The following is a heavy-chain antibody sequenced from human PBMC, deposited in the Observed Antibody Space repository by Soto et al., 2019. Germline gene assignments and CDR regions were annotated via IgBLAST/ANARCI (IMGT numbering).Heavy chain of an antibody. Sequence: EVQLVESGGGLVQPGGSLTLSCAVSGLTFGDHYMEWVRQAPGKGLEWVARTRNKAKSYSTDFAASVKGRFTISRDESKKSLNLQMNSLMTEDTAVYYYSILEGAWGQGTLVIVSS. CDR3: SILEGA. V-gene: IGHV3-72*01. CDR1: GLTFGDHY. J-gene: IGHJ5*02. D-gene: IGHD2-21*01. CDR2: TRNKAKSYST.